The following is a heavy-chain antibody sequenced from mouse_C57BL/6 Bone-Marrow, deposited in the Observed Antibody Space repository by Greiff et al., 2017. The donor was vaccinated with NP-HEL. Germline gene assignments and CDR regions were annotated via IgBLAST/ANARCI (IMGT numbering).Heavy chain of an antibody. CDR2: ISNGGGST. Sequence: EVQRVESGGGLVQPGGSLKLSCAASGFTFSDYYMYWVRQTPEKRLEWVAYISNGGGSTYYPDTVKGRFTISRDNAKNTLYLQMSRLKAEDTAMYYCAANWEDWGQGTTLTVSS. V-gene: IGHV5-12*01. J-gene: IGHJ2*01. CDR3: AANWED. CDR1: GFTFSDYY. D-gene: IGHD4-1*01.